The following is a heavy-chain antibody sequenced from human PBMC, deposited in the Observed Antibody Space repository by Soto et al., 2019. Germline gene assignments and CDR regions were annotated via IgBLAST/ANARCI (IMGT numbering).Heavy chain of an antibody. CDR2: IDPSRSA. CDR1: GGSFAAYY. J-gene: IGHJ5*02. D-gene: IGHD6-19*01. V-gene: IGHV4-34*02. CDR3: ARGESRYSSGP. Sequence: QVQLQQWGAGLLKPSETLSLTCAIYGGSFAAYYWTWIRQPPGKGLEWVGEIDPSRSANYNPSLKSRVTISAGTSKNQFSLKLSSVTAADTAVYYCARGESRYSSGPGGKGSVFTVSS.